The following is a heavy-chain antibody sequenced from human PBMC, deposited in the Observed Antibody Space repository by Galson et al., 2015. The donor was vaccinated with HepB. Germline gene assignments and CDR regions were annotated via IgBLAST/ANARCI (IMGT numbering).Heavy chain of an antibody. V-gene: IGHV3-49*04. CDR1: GFTFGDYA. CDR3: TRGVVPDY. J-gene: IGHJ4*02. D-gene: IGHD2-2*01. CDR2: IRSKAFGGTT. Sequence: SLRLSCAASGFTFGDYALSWVRQAPGEGLEWVGFIRSKAFGGTTDYAASVKGRFTISRDDSKNIAYLQMNSLKTEDTAVYYCTRGVVPDYWGQGTLVTVSS.